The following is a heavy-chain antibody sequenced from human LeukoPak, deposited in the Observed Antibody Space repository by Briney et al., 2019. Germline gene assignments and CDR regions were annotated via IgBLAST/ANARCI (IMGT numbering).Heavy chain of an antibody. CDR1: GGSFSGYY. Sequence: ETLSLTCAVYGGSFSGYYWSWIRQPPGKGLEWIGEINHSGSTNYNPSLKSRVTISVDTSKNQFSLKLSSVTAADTAVYYCASQGDSDGSGSYEGYWGQGTLVTVSS. CDR2: INHSGST. D-gene: IGHD3-10*01. CDR3: ASQGDSDGSGSYEGY. J-gene: IGHJ4*02. V-gene: IGHV4-34*01.